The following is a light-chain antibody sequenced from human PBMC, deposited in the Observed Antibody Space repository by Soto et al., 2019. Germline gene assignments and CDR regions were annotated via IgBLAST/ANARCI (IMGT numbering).Light chain of an antibody. CDR1: QYISSN. V-gene: IGKV3D-15*01. Sequence: DIVMTQSPATLSESPGERVTLSCRARQYISSNLAWYQQKPGQPPRLLIYDATSRATGIPSRFSGSGSGTDFTLTIISLQSEEFAVYFCQQYHDWPPLTFGGGTKVEIK. J-gene: IGKJ4*01. CDR2: DAT. CDR3: QQYHDWPPLT.